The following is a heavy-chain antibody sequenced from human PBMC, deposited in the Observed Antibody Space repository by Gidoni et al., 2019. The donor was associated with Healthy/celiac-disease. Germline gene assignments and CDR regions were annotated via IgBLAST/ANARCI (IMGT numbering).Heavy chain of an antibody. V-gene: IGHV1-8*01. Sequence: QVQLVQSGAEVKKPGASAKVSCKASGYTVTSYDVNWGRQATGEGLGWMGWMNPTRGHPGYAQKVQCRVTMTRNTSISTAYMELSSLRSEDTAVYYCAREDYCSITSCYILARYSYYYGMDVWGQGTTVTVSS. D-gene: IGHD2-2*01. CDR1: GYTVTSYD. CDR2: MNPTRGHP. CDR3: AREDYCSITSCYILARYSYYYGMDV. J-gene: IGHJ6*02.